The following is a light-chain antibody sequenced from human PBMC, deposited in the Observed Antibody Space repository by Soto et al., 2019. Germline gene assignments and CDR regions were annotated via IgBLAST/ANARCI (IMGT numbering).Light chain of an antibody. CDR1: QSVNSNY. V-gene: IGKV3-20*01. J-gene: IGKJ5*01. Sequence: EIVLTQSPGTLSLSPGERATLSCRASQSVNSNYLAWYQQRPGQAPRLLIYGASSRASGIPDGFSGGGAETVSTLTISGLEPADFAVYYCRHYCSSLPLIPFGQGTRLESK. CDR2: GAS. CDR3: RHYCSSLPLIP.